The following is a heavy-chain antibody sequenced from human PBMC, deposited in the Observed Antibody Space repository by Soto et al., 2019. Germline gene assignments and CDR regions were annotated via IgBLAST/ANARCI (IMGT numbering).Heavy chain of an antibody. CDR1: GYTFTSYY. Sequence: GASVKVSCKASGYTFTSYYMHWVRQAPGQGIERMRIINPSGGSTSYALKFQGRVTMTRDTSTSTVYMELSSLRSEDTAVYYCARDLDGSGERYYYYYGMDVWGQGTTVTVSS. CDR2: INPSGGST. J-gene: IGHJ6*02. V-gene: IGHV1-46*01. D-gene: IGHD3-10*01. CDR3: ARDLDGSGERYYYYYGMDV.